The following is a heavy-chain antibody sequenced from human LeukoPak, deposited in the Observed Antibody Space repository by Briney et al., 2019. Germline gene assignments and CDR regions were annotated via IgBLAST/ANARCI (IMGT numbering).Heavy chain of an antibody. CDR3: ARGRTGSYYAADS. CDR1: GGSISSGVYY. D-gene: IGHD1-26*01. CDR2: IYYSGST. V-gene: IGHV4-31*03. J-gene: IGHJ4*02. Sequence: ASQTLSLTCTVSGGSISSGVYYWSWIRQHPGKGLEWIGYIYYSGSTYYNPSLKSRVTISVDTSKNQFSLKLSSVTAADTAVYYCARGRTGSYYAADSWGQGTLVTVSS.